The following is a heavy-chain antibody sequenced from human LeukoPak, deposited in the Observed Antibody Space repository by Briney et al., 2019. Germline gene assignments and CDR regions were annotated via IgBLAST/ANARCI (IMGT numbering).Heavy chain of an antibody. Sequence: SETLSLTRTVSGGSISSGSYYWSWIRQPAGKGLEWIGRIYTSGSTNYNPSLKSRVTISVDTSKNQFSLKLSSVTAADTAVYYCARERSSGWYFAFDIWGQGTMVTVSS. CDR1: GGSISSGSYY. D-gene: IGHD6-19*01. CDR3: ARERSSGWYFAFDI. CDR2: IYTSGST. J-gene: IGHJ3*02. V-gene: IGHV4-61*02.